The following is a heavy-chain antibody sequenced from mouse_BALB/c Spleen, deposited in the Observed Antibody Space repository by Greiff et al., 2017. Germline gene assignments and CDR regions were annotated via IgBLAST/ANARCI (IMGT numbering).Heavy chain of an antibody. J-gene: IGHJ2*01. D-gene: IGHD6-1*01. CDR1: GFAFSSYD. CDR3: ARKGEPPFDY. Sequence: EVQLVESGGGLVKPGGSLKLSCAASGFAFSSYDMSWVRQTPEKRLEWVAYISSGGGSTYYPDTVKGRFTISRDNAKNTLYLQMSSLKSEDTAMYYCARKGEPPFDYWGQGTTLTVSS. CDR2: ISSGGGST. V-gene: IGHV5-12-1*01.